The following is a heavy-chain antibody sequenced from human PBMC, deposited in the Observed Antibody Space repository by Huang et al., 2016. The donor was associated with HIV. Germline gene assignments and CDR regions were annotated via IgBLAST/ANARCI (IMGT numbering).Heavy chain of an antibody. D-gene: IGHD3-3*01. Sequence: QLQLQESGPGQVKPSETLSLTCTVSGGSIDNRNSYWGWIRQPPGKGLEWIDNIYYSGTTYYNPSLKSRVTISVETSNNQFSLRLDSVTAADTAVYYCARRWYYDFWSGSSYYFGSWGQGTLVTVSS. J-gene: IGHJ4*02. CDR2: IYYSGTT. V-gene: IGHV4-39*01. CDR3: ARRWYYDFWSGSSYYFGS. CDR1: GGSIDNRNSY.